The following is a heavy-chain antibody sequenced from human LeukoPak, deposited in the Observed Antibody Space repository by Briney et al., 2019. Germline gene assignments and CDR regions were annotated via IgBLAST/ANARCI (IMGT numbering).Heavy chain of an antibody. CDR1: GGSFSGYY. V-gene: IGHV4-34*01. CDR3: ARHGAMNCSSTSCYAFDI. CDR2: INHSGST. J-gene: IGHJ3*02. D-gene: IGHD2-2*01. Sequence: SETLSLTCAVYGGSFSGYYWSWIRQPPGKGLEWIGEINHSGSTNYNPSLKSRVTISVDTSKNQFSLKLSSVTAADTAVYYCARHGAMNCSSTSCYAFDIWGQGTMVTVSS.